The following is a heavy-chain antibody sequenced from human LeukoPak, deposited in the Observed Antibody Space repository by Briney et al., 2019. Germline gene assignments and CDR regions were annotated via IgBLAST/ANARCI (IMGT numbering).Heavy chain of an antibody. D-gene: IGHD3-10*01. CDR3: ARISYYYGSGSYYNDY. CDR1: GFTVSSNY. CDR2: IYSGGST. V-gene: IGHV3-53*01. Sequence: GGSLRLSCAASGFTVSSNYMSWVRQAPGKGLEWVSVIYSGGSTYYADSVKGRFTISRDNSKNTLYLQMNSLRAEDTAVYYCARISYYYGSGSYYNDYWGQGTLVTVSS. J-gene: IGHJ4*02.